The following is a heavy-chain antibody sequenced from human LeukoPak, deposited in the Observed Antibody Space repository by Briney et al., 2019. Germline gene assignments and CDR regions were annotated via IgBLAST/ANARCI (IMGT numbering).Heavy chain of an antibody. D-gene: IGHD3-3*01. CDR1: GFTFSSYW. Sequence: PGGSLRLSCAASGFTFSSYWMSWVRQAPGKGLEWVSAISGSGGSTYYADSVKGRFTISRDNSKNTLYLQMNSLRAEDTAVYYCAILYDFWSINDYWGQGTLVTVSS. V-gene: IGHV3-23*01. CDR3: AILYDFWSINDY. CDR2: ISGSGGST. J-gene: IGHJ4*02.